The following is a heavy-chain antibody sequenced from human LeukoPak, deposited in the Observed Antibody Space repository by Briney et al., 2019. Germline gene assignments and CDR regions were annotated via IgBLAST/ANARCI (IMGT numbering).Heavy chain of an antibody. CDR1: GDSVSSKSAT. CDR3: ARDPRISSGWQFDY. CDR2: TYYSSRWYN. D-gene: IGHD6-19*01. J-gene: IGHJ4*02. Sequence: SQTLSLTFAISGDSVSSKSATWNWLRQSPSRGVEWLGNTYYSSRWYNDSALSVKSRITINPDTSKNQFSLHLNSVTPEDTAVYYCARDPRISSGWQFDYWGQGTLVTVSS. V-gene: IGHV6-1*01.